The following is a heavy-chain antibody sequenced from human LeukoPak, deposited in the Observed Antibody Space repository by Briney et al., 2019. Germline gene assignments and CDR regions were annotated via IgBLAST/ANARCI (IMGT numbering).Heavy chain of an antibody. CDR3: AGEDFSNSLKNVGDS. CDR1: GYTFISYD. D-gene: IGHD4-11*01. CDR2: MNPNRGNA. J-gene: IGHJ4*02. Sequence: ASVKVSCKASGYTFISYDIIWVRQATGQGLEWMGWMNPNRGNADYAQKFQGRAAMTRDTSISTAYMELSSLRSDDTAVYFCAGEDFSNSLKNVGDSWGQGTLVTVSS. V-gene: IGHV1-8*01.